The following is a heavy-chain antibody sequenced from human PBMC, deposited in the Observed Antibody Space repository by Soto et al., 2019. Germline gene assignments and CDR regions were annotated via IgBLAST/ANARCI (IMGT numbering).Heavy chain of an antibody. J-gene: IGHJ6*02. CDR2: INHSGST. Sequence: SETLSLTCAVYGGSFSGYYWSWIRQPPGKGLEWIGEINHSGSTNYNPSLKSRVTISVDTSKNQFSLKLSSVTAADTAVYYCARAGSRITIFGVVPRSYGMDVWGQGTTVTVSS. D-gene: IGHD3-3*01. V-gene: IGHV4-34*01. CDR3: ARAGSRITIFGVVPRSYGMDV. CDR1: GGSFSGYY.